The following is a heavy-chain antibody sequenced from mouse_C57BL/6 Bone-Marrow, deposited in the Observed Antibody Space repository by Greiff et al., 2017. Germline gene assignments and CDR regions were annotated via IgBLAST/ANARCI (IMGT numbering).Heavy chain of an antibody. CDR1: GYTFTSYW. J-gene: IGHJ1*03. D-gene: IGHD2-1*01. CDR3: ASTPLYYGNSFWYFDV. V-gene: IGHV1-55*01. CDR2: IYPGSGST. Sequence: QVQLQQPGAELVKPGASVKMSCKASGYTFTSYWITWVKQRPGQGLEWIGDIYPGSGSTNYNEKFKSKATLTVDTSSSTACMQLSSLTSEDSAVYYCASTPLYYGNSFWYFDVWGTATTVTVSS.